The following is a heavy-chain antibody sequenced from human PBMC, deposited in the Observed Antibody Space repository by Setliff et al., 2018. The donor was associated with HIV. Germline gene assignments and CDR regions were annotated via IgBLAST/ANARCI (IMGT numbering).Heavy chain of an antibody. CDR2: LRTGTGDT. J-gene: IGHJ4*02. CDR3: ARRASTAEVFDY. CDR1: GYTFTSYS. D-gene: IGHD1-1*01. V-gene: IGHV1-3*04. Sequence: GASVKVSCKASGYTFTSYSMHWVRQAPGQRLEWMGWLRTGTGDTSYSEKFQGRLTITRDTSANTAYMELSNLRSDDTAVYFCARRASTAEVFDYWGQGTLVTVSS.